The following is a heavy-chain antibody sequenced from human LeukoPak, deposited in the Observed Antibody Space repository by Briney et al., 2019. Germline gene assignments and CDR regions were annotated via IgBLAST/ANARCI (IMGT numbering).Heavy chain of an antibody. CDR2: IYYSGST. D-gene: IGHD6-19*01. CDR3: ARDRRGGSGWYTLNYYYYGMDV. J-gene: IGHJ6*02. Sequence: SETLSLTCAVYGGSFSGYYWSWIRQPPGKGLEWIGYIYYSGSTYYNPSLKSRVTISVDTSKNQFSLKLSSVTAVDTAVYYCARDRRGGSGWYTLNYYYYGMDVWGQGTTVTVSS. CDR1: GGSFSGYY. V-gene: IGHV4-30-4*08.